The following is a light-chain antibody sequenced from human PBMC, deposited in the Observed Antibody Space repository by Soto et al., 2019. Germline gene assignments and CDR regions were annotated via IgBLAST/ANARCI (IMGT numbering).Light chain of an antibody. Sequence: QSVLTQPPSVSGAPGQRVTISCTGSSSNIGAGYDVHWYQQLPGTASKLLIYANSNRPSGVPDRFSGSKSGTSASLAITGLQAEDEADYYCQSYDSSLSGYVFGTGTKLTVL. V-gene: IGLV1-40*01. J-gene: IGLJ1*01. CDR1: SSNIGAGYD. CDR2: ANS. CDR3: QSYDSSLSGYV.